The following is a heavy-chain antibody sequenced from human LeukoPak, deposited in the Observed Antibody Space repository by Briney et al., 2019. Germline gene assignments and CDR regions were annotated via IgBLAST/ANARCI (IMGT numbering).Heavy chain of an antibody. D-gene: IGHD6-19*01. Sequence: SQTLSLTCAVSGDSVSSKNGAWNWIRQSPSRGLEWLGRTYYRSKWYNDYAESMESRMTISQETSKTQYSLHLNSVSPDDTAVYYCARDLGTTGWHTFDYWGQGTLVTVSS. J-gene: IGHJ4*02. V-gene: IGHV6-1*01. CDR3: ARDLGTTGWHTFDY. CDR2: TYYRSKWYN. CDR1: GDSVSSKNGA.